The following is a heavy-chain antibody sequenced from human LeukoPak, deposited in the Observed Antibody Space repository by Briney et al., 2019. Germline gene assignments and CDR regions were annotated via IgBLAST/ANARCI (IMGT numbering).Heavy chain of an antibody. CDR2: ISWNSGSI. V-gene: IGHV3-9*01. D-gene: IGHD3-16*01. CDR1: GFTFDDYA. CDR3: AKAPITSGGVIGGLDY. Sequence: GGSLRLSCAASGFTFDDYAMHWVRQAPGKGLEWVSGISWNSGSIGYADSVKGRFTISRDNAKNSLYLQMNSLRAEDTALYYCAKAPITSGGVIGGLDYWGQGTLVTVSS. J-gene: IGHJ4*02.